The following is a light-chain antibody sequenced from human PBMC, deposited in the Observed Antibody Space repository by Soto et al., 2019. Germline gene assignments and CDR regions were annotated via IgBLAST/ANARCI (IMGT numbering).Light chain of an antibody. CDR1: QSVSSY. J-gene: IGKJ1*01. Sequence: DIVMTHSPDSLAVSLGERATLSFRAIQSVSSYLAWYQQKPGQAPRLLIYDASNRATGIPARFSGSGSGTDFTLTISSLEPEDFAVYYCQQRSNWPPLWTFGQGTKVDIK. CDR3: QQRSNWPPLWT. V-gene: IGKV3-11*01. CDR2: DAS.